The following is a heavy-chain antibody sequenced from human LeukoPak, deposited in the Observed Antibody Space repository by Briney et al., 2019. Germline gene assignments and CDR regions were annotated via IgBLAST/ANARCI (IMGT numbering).Heavy chain of an antibody. CDR1: GFTFSSYA. CDR2: ISGSGGST. D-gene: IGHD6-19*01. V-gene: IGHV3-23*01. J-gene: IGHJ4*02. Sequence: PGGSLRLSCAASGFTFSSYAMSWVRQAPGKGLEWVSAISGSGGSTYYADSVKGRFTTSRDNSKNTLYLQMNSLRAEDTAVYYCAKVEQWLVDYFDYWGQGTLVTVSS. CDR3: AKVEQWLVDYFDY.